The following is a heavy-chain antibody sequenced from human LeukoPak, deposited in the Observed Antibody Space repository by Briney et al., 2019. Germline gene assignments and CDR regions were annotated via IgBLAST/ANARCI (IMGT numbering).Heavy chain of an antibody. J-gene: IGHJ3*02. Sequence: SETLSLTCTVSGGSISSGGYYWSWIRQHPGKGLEWIGYIYYSGSTYYNPSLKSRVTISVDTSKNQFSLKLSSVTAADTAVYYCARDRDFWSGYYRAYDAFDIWGQGTMVTVSS. V-gene: IGHV4-31*03. CDR1: GGSISSGGYY. CDR2: IYYSGST. D-gene: IGHD3-3*01. CDR3: ARDRDFWSGYYRAYDAFDI.